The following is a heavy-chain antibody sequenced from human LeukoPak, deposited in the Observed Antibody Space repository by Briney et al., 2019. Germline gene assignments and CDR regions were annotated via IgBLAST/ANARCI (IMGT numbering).Heavy chain of an antibody. CDR1: GGSISNYY. V-gene: IGHV4-59*01. CDR3: SRGYAYGPNYYFDY. CDR2: IYYTGNT. Sequence: SETLSLTCTFSGGSISNYYWSWIRQAPGKGLEWIGYIYYTGNTDYNHSLKSRVTMSIDTSKNQFSLKLSSVTAADTATYYCSRGYAYGPNYYFDYWGQGTLVTVSS. D-gene: IGHD4/OR15-4a*01. J-gene: IGHJ4*02.